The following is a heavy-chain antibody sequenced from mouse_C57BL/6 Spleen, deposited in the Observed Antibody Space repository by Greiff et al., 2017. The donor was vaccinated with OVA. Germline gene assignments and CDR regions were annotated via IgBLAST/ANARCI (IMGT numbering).Heavy chain of an antibody. J-gene: IGHJ2*01. V-gene: IGHV1-42*01. D-gene: IGHD3-2*02. Sequence: VQLKESGPELVKPGASVKISCKASGYSFPGYYMNWVKQSPEKSLEWIGEINPSTGGTTYNQKFKAKATLTVDKSSSTAYMQLKSLTSEDSAVYYCARRTGDSAGYDYWGQGTTLTVSS. CDR2: INPSTGGT. CDR1: GYSFPGYY. CDR3: ARRTGDSAGYDY.